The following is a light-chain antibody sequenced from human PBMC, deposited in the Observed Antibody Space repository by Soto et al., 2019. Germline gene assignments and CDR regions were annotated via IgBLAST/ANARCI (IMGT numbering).Light chain of an antibody. CDR2: GAS. V-gene: IGKV3-15*01. J-gene: IGKJ5*01. CDR3: QQYNTYSIT. Sequence: EIVMTQSPATLSVSPGDRATLSCRASQSVSSIAWYQQKPGQPPRLLIYGASRRATNIPARFSGGGSDTEFTLTITTLQSDDFATYYCQQYNTYSITFGQGTRLEIK. CDR1: QSVSS.